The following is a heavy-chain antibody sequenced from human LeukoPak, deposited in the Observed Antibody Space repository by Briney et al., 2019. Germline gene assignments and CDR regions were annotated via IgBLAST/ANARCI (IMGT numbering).Heavy chain of an antibody. J-gene: IGHJ5*02. CDR2: INSDGSST. CDR1: GFTFSSYW. CDR3: AREGLYGGNWFDP. V-gene: IGHV3-74*01. Sequence: GGSLRLSCAASGFTFSSYWMHWVRQAPGKGLVWVSRINSDGSSTSYADSVKGRFTISRDSAKNTLYLQMNSLRAEDTAVYYCAREGLYGGNWFDPWGQGTLVTVSS. D-gene: IGHD3-16*02.